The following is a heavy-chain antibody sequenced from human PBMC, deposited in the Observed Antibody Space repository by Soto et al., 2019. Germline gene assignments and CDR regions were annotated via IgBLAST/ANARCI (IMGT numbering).Heavy chain of an antibody. V-gene: IGHV4-4*07. D-gene: IGHD2-2*01. CDR2: VYTSVSSNTGST. J-gene: IGHJ5*02. CDR1: GGSISSYY. Sequence: PSETLSLTCTVAGGSISSYYCSWIRQPAGKGLEWIGRVYTSVSSNTGSTKYNPAFKSRVTMSVDLSKNQFSLKLTSLTAADTAVYYCASRYCTTTSCYDNWFDRWGKGNLVTVSS. CDR3: ASRYCTTTSCYDNWFDR.